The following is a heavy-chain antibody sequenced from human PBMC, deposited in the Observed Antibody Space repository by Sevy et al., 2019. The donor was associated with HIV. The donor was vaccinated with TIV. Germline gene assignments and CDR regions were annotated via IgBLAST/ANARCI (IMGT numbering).Heavy chain of an antibody. CDR2: IKQDGSGK. J-gene: IGHJ4*02. V-gene: IGHV3-7*03. CDR1: GFTFSSYW. Sequence: GGSLRLSCAASGFTFSSYWMSWVRQAPGKGLEWVANIKQDGSGKYYVNSVKGGFTISRENAKNSRYLQMNGLRAEDTAVYYCARVMVYAIDYWGQGTLVTVSS. D-gene: IGHD2-8*01. CDR3: ARVMVYAIDY.